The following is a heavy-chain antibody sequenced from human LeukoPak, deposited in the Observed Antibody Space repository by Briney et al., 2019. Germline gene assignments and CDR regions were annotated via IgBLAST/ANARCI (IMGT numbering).Heavy chain of an antibody. CDR1: GFTFSSYA. J-gene: IGHJ5*02. V-gene: IGHV3-23*01. CDR2: ISGSGGST. D-gene: IGHD3-22*01. CDR3: AADYDSSGFPWWFDP. Sequence: GGSLRLSCAASGFTFSSYAMSWVRQAPGKGLEWVSAISGSGGSTYYADSVKGRFTISRDNSKNTLYLQMNSLRAEDTAVYYCAADYDSSGFPWWFDPWGQGTLVTVSS.